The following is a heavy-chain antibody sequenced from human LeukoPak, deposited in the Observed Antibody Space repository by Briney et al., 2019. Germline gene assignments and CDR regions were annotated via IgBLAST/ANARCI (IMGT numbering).Heavy chain of an antibody. J-gene: IGHJ4*02. D-gene: IGHD3-3*01. CDR3: ARDRYYDFWSGYYLDY. CDR2: IKQDGSEK. CDR1: GFTFSSYW. V-gene: IGHV3-7*01. Sequence: GGSLRLSCAASGFTFSSYWMSWVRQAPGKGLEWVANIKQDGSEKYYVDSVKGRFTTSRDNAKNSLYLQMNSLRAEDTAVYYCARDRYYDFWSGYYLDYWGQGTLVTVSS.